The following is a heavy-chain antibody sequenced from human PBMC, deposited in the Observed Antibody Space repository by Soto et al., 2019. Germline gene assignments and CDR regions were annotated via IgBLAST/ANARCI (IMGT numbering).Heavy chain of an antibody. CDR2: ITSKSTTI. CDR1: GFTFTSYS. V-gene: IGHV3-48*02. Sequence: GGSLRLSCAASGFTFTSYSMNWVRQAPGQGLEWVSYITSKSTTIKYADSVKGRFTVSRDNAKNSLYLQLNSLRDEDTAVYYCAREMGACSDSSCYPGPYDSWGQGTLVPSPQ. CDR3: AREMGACSDSSCYPGPYDS. D-gene: IGHD3-16*01. J-gene: IGHJ5*02.